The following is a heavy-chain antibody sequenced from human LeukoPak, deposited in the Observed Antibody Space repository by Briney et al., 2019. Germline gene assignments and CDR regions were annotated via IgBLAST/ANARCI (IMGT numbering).Heavy chain of an antibody. D-gene: IGHD3-22*01. J-gene: IGHJ4*02. CDR1: GFSFSNYG. V-gene: IGHV3-30*02. CDR3: ARVSRGPHPYYYDSSGYMDY. CDR2: IRFDGTNK. Sequence: GGSLRLSCAASGFSFSNYGMHWVRQAPGKGLEWVAFIRFDGTNKYYADSVKGRFTISRDNSKNTLYLQMNSLRAEDTAVYYCARVSRGPHPYYYDSSGYMDYWGQGTLVTVSS.